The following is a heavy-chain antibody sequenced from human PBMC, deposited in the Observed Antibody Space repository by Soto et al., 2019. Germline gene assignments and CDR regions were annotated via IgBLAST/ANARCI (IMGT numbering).Heavy chain of an antibody. V-gene: IGHV4-61*08. CDR1: GGSVSSPDYY. Sequence: SETLSLTCTVSGGSVSSPDYYWSWIRQPPGKGLEWIAYVYYSGSANYDPSLKSRVTISVDRSKNQFSLKLKSVTAADTAVYYCARDGAGASEKYGMDVWGQGTTVTVSS. J-gene: IGHJ6*02. CDR3: ARDGAGASEKYGMDV. CDR2: VYYSGSA. D-gene: IGHD3-10*01.